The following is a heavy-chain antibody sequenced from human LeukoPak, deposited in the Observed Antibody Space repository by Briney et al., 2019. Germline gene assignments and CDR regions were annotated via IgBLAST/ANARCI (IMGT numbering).Heavy chain of an antibody. CDR3: AKDVYGDYGGLDY. D-gene: IGHD4-17*01. V-gene: IGHV3-23*01. CDR2: IRGTDGRT. J-gene: IGHJ4*02. CDR1: GFPFSAFA. Sequence: GGSLRLSRAASGFPFSAFAMSWVRQAPGKEVEWVSGIRGTDGRTYYADSLKGRFAISRHNSKNTLYLQMNSLRAEDTAVYYCAKDVYGDYGGLDYWGQGTLVTVSS.